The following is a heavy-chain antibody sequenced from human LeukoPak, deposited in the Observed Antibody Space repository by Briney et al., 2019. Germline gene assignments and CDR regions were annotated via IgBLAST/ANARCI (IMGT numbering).Heavy chain of an antibody. CDR2: IIPIFGTA. V-gene: IGHV1-69*13. Sequence: ASVKVSCKASGGTFSSYAISWVRQAPGQGLEWMGGIIPIFGTANYAQKFQGRVTITADESTSTAYMELNSLRSEDTAVYYCARGDSSSSWFDPWGQGTLVTVSS. J-gene: IGHJ5*02. CDR1: GGTFSSYA. CDR3: ARGDSSSSWFDP. D-gene: IGHD6-13*01.